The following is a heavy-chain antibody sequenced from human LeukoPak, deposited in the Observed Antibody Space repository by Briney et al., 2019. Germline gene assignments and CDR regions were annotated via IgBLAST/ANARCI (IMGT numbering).Heavy chain of an antibody. Sequence: PGRSLRLSCAASGFTISNYGIHWVRQAPAKGLEWVGVVSYDGSNKYYPDSVKGRFTISRDNSKNTLYLQMNSLRAEDTAVYYCAKEGYYGSGSFPDYWGRGTLVTVSS. D-gene: IGHD3-10*01. CDR2: VSYDGSNK. CDR3: AKEGYYGSGSFPDY. CDR1: GFTISNYG. V-gene: IGHV3-30*18. J-gene: IGHJ4*02.